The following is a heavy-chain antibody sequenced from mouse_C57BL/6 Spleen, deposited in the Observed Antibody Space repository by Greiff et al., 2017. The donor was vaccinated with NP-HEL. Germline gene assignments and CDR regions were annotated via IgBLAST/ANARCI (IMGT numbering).Heavy chain of an antibody. D-gene: IGHD2-5*01. CDR1: GFTFTDYY. V-gene: IGHV7-3*01. Sequence: EVKLVESGGGLVQPGGSLSLSCAASGFTFTDYYMSWVRQPPGKALEWLGFIRNKANGYTTEYSASVKGRFTISRDNSQSILYLQMNTLRAEDSATYYCAREVDSKGCAYWGQGTLVTVSA. CDR3: AREVDSKGCAY. J-gene: IGHJ3*01. CDR2: IRNKANGYTT.